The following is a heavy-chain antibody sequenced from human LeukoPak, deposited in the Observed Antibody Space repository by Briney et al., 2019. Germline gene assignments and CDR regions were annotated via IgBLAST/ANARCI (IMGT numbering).Heavy chain of an antibody. V-gene: IGHV3-30*02. CDR2: IRYDGSNK. CDR1: GFTFSSYG. CDR3: AKKERGSSWYIDY. J-gene: IGHJ4*02. Sequence: GGSLRLSCAASGFTFSSYGMHWVRQAPGKGLEWVAFIRYDGSNKYYADSVKGRFTISRDNSKNTLYLQMNSLRAEDTAVYYCAKKERGSSWYIDYWGQGTLVTVSS. D-gene: IGHD6-13*01.